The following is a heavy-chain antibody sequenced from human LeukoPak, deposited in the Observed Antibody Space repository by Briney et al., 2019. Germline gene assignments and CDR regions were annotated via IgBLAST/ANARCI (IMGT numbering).Heavy chain of an antibody. V-gene: IGHV3-48*02. J-gene: IGHJ4*02. Sequence: GGSLRLSCAASGFTFSSYSMNWVRQAPGKGLEWVSYISSSSTMYYADSVKGRFTISRDNAKNSLYLQMNSLRDEDTAVYYCAPHLQYYDSSGYYTQGYWGQGTLVTVSS. CDR1: GFTFSSYS. CDR2: ISSSSTM. D-gene: IGHD3-22*01. CDR3: APHLQYYDSSGYYTQGY.